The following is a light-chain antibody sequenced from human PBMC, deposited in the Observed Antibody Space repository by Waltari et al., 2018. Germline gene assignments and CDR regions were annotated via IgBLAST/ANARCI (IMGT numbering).Light chain of an antibody. J-gene: IGLJ2*01. CDR1: SSDVGGYNY. CDR2: DVT. V-gene: IGLV2-14*01. CDR3: ASYTSTRTVI. Sequence: QSALTQPAPVSGSPGQSITIPCSGTSSDVGGYNYVSWYQQLPGNAPKLMIYDVTRWPSWVCHRFSGSKSGNTASLTIFGLQAEDEADYYCASYTSTRTVIFGGGTRVTVL.